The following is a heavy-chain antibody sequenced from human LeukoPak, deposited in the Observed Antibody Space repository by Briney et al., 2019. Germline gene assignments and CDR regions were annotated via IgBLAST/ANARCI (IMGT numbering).Heavy chain of an antibody. CDR2: IHFVVGYK. V-gene: IGHV3-30*02. D-gene: IGHD3-22*01. CDR3: AKEAWVYYYDSSGYYPYYFDY. J-gene: IGHJ4*02. CDR1: GFAFSSYS. Sequence: GGSLRLSCAASGFAFSSYSMHWGRQAPGKGLEWVVLIHFVVGYKYNADSVKGRFTISRTNSKTTLYLQMNRLRAEDTAVYYCAKEAWVYYYDSSGYYPYYFDYWGQGTLVTVSS.